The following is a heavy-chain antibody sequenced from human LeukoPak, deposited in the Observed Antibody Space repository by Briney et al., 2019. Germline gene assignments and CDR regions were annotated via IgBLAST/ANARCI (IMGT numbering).Heavy chain of an antibody. Sequence: PGGSLRLSCAASGFTFSSYEMNWVRQAPGKGLEWVSYISSSGSTIYYADSVKGRFPISRDNSKNTLYLQMNSLRADDTAVYYCARDYSSGSYGGGFDYWGQGTLVTVSS. CDR3: ARDYSSGSYGGGFDY. J-gene: IGHJ4*02. CDR2: ISSSGSTI. D-gene: IGHD1-26*01. CDR1: GFTFSSYE. V-gene: IGHV3-48*03.